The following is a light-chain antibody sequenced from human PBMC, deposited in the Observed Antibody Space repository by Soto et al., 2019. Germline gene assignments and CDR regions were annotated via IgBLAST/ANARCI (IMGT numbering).Light chain of an antibody. Sequence: EIVLTQSPGTLSLSPGERATLSCRASQSFNSIYLAWYQQKPGQAPRLLIYGASSRATGIPARFSGSGSGTDFTLTISSLEPEDFAVYYCQQRMNWPLTFGQGTRLEI. CDR1: QSFNSIY. CDR3: QQRMNWPLT. V-gene: IGKV3D-20*02. CDR2: GAS. J-gene: IGKJ5*01.